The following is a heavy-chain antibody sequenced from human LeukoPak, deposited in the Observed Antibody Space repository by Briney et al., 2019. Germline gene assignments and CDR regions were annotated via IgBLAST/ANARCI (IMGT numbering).Heavy chain of an antibody. Sequence: SETLSLTCAVSGYSISSGYYGAWIRQSPGKGLEWIGTIYHMGSTYYNPPLKSRLTISVDTSKNHLSLKLSSVTAADTAIYYCASGSLTLNAFDIWGQGTMVTVSS. J-gene: IGHJ3*02. CDR2: IYHMGST. V-gene: IGHV4-38-2*01. CDR3: ASGSLTLNAFDI. CDR1: GYSISSGYY. D-gene: IGHD1-26*01.